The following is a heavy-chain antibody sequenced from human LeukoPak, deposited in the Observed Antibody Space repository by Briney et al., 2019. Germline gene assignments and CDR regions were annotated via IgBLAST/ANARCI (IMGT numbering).Heavy chain of an antibody. D-gene: IGHD3-22*01. J-gene: IGHJ4*02. CDR3: ASSRASSGYDY. V-gene: IGHV3-33*01. CDR2: IWYDGSNK. Sequence: GGSLRLSCAAPRVTFRVYGMHWGRQAPGKGLEWVAVIWYDGSNKYYADSVKGRFTISRDNSKNTLYLQMNSLRAEDTAVYYCASSRASSGYDYWGQGTLVTVSS. CDR1: RVTFRVYG.